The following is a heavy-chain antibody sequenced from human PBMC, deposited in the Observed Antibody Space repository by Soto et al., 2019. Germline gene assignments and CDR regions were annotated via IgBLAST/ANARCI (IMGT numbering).Heavy chain of an antibody. Sequence: PGGSLRLSCAASGFTFSSYWMSWVRQAPGKGLEWVANIKQDGSEKYYVDSVKGRFTISRDNAKNSLYLQMNSLRAEDTAVYYCAREYGSGSYYYGMDVWGQGTTVTVSS. V-gene: IGHV3-7*01. CDR3: AREYGSGSYYYGMDV. CDR2: IKQDGSEK. J-gene: IGHJ6*02. CDR1: GFTFSSYW. D-gene: IGHD3-10*01.